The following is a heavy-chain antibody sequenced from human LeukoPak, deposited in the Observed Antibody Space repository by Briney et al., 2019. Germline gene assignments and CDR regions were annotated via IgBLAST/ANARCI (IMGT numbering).Heavy chain of an antibody. CDR2: FDPEDGET. V-gene: IGHV1-24*01. D-gene: IGHD3-10*01. CDR1: GYTLTELS. J-gene: IGHJ6*02. CDR3: ATPLRITMASRESDRYYGMDV. Sequence: PRASVKVSCKVSGYTLTELSMHWVRQAPGKGLEWMGGFDPEDGETIYAQKFQGRVTMTEDTSTDTAYMELSSLRSEDTAVYYCATPLRITMASRESDRYYGMDVWGQGTTVTVSS.